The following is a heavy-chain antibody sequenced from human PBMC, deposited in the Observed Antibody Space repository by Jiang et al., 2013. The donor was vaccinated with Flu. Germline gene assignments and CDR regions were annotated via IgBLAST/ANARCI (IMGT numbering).Heavy chain of an antibody. CDR1: GFSLSTSGMC. D-gene: IGHD1-26*01. CDR2: IDWDDDK. V-gene: IGHV2-70*11. Sequence: KPTQTLTLTCTFSGFSLSTSGMCVNWIRQPPGKALEWLARIDWDDDKYYSTSLKTRLTISKDTSKNQVVPTMTNMDPVDTATYYCARMASRLSGSSDYWGQGTLVTVSS. J-gene: IGHJ4*02. CDR3: ARMASRLSGSSDY.